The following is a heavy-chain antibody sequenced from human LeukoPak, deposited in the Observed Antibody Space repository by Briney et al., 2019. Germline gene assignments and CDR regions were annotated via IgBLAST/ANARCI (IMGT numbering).Heavy chain of an antibody. D-gene: IGHD6-13*01. CDR3: ARDPPAAGIHYYYYYMDV. Sequence: ASVKVSCKASGYTFTSYGISWVRQAPGQGLEWMGWISAYNGNTNYAQKLQGRVTMTTDTSTSTAYMELRSLRSDDTAVYYCARDPPAAGIHYYYYYMDVWGKGTTVTVSS. CDR1: GYTFTSYG. J-gene: IGHJ6*03. V-gene: IGHV1-18*01. CDR2: ISAYNGNT.